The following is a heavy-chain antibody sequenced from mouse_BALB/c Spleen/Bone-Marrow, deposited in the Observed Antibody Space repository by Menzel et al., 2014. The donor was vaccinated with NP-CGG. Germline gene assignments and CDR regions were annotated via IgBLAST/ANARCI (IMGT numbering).Heavy chain of an antibody. CDR2: IWRGGST. V-gene: IGHV2-5*01. CDR1: GFSLTSYG. J-gene: IGHJ4*01. CDR3: AKIGTTTGAMDY. Sequence: QVQLKQSGPGLVQPSQSLSITCTVSGFSLTSYGVHWVRQSPGKGLEWLGVIWRGGSTDYNAAFMSRLSTTKDDSKSQVFFKMNSLQADDTAIYYCAKIGTTTGAMDYWGQGTSVTVSS. D-gene: IGHD2-14*01.